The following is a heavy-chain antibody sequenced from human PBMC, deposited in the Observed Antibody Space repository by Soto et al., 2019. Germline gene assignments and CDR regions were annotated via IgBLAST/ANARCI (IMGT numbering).Heavy chain of an antibody. Sequence: QVQLVQSGAEVKKPGASVKVSCKASGYTFTNSYIHWVRQAPGQGLEWMALLNPNGGSTNYAQNFQGRVTVTRDTSTRTVNMELNSLTSEDTAVYYCARKLAAGDYCGQGTLVTVSS. J-gene: IGHJ4*02. D-gene: IGHD6-13*01. CDR1: GYTFTNSY. CDR2: LNPNGGST. CDR3: ARKLAAGDY. V-gene: IGHV1-46*01.